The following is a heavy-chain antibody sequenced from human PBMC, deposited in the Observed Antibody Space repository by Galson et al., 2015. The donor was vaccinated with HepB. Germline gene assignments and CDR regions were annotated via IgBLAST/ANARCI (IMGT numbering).Heavy chain of an antibody. CDR1: GFTFSSYG. D-gene: IGHD6-19*01. Sequence: SLRLSCAASGFTFSSYGMHWVRQAPGKGLEWVAVISYDGSNKYYADSVKGRFTISRDNSKNTLYLQMNSLRAEDTAVYYCAKEGRSWQWLVHYDYWGQGTLVTVSS. J-gene: IGHJ4*02. V-gene: IGHV3-30*18. CDR2: ISYDGSNK. CDR3: AKEGRSWQWLVHYDY.